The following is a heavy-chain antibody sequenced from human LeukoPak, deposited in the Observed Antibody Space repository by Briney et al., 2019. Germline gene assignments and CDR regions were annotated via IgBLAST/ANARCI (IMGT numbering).Heavy chain of an antibody. Sequence: GGSLRLSCAASGFTFSSYAMSWVCQAPGKGLKWVSTINDNGAGTYYADSVKGRSTISRDNSYNTVSLQMNSLRDEDTGVYYCAKGLRTGVGPYMGYHYYMDVWGKGATVTVSS. D-gene: IGHD3-16*01. J-gene: IGHJ6*03. CDR3: AKGLRTGVGPYMGYHYYMDV. V-gene: IGHV3-23*01. CDR2: INDNGAGT. CDR1: GFTFSSYA.